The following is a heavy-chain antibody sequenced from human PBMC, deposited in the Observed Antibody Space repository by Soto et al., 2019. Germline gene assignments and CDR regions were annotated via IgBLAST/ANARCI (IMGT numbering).Heavy chain of an antibody. CDR2: IKSRTDGGTI. Sequence: EVQLVESGGGLVKPGGSLRVSCAASGFTFREAWMNWVRHAPGKGLEWVGRIKSRTDGGTIEYATPVKGRFIISRDDSKNTLYLQMDSLKTEDTAVYYCWGSAYWGQGTLVTVSS. D-gene: IGHD3-16*01. J-gene: IGHJ4*02. CDR3: WGSAY. V-gene: IGHV3-15*07. CDR1: GFTFREAW.